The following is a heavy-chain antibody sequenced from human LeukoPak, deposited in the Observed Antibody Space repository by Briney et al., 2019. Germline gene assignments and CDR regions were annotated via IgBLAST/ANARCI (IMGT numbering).Heavy chain of an antibody. CDR3: AILRYCSNRTSCP. J-gene: IGHJ5*02. CDR1: GGSISSSNW. D-gene: IGHD2-2*01. Sequence: PSGTLSLTCAVSGGSISSSNWWSWIRQPPGKGLEWIGEINHSGSTNYNPSLKSRVTISVDTSKNQFSLKLSSVTAADTAVYYCAILRYCSNRTSCPWGQGTLVTVSS. CDR2: INHSGST. V-gene: IGHV4-4*02.